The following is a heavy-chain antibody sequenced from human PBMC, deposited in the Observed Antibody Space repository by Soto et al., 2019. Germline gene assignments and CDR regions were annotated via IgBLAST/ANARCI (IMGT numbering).Heavy chain of an antibody. CDR2: MNPNSDNT. CDR3: ASAPTSSGYFAFDI. D-gene: IGHD3-22*01. J-gene: IGHJ3*02. V-gene: IGHV1-8*01. CDR1: GYTFTSYD. Sequence: QVQLVQSGAEVKKPGASVKVSCKASGYTFTSYDINWVRQATGQGLEWMGWMNPNSDNTGYAQKFQGRVTMTRNTSISTAYMELSSLRSEDTAVYYCASAPTSSGYFAFDIWGQGTMVTVSS.